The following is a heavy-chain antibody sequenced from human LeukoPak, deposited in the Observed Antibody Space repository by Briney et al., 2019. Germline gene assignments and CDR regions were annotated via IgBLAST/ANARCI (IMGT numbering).Heavy chain of an antibody. CDR3: AREPGYSSGWSYFDY. D-gene: IGHD6-19*01. CDR2: IYTSGST. V-gene: IGHV4-4*07. J-gene: IGHJ4*02. Sequence: SETLSLTCTVSGVSISSYYWSWIRQPAGKGLEWIWRIYTSGSTNYNPSLKSRVTMSVDTSKNQFSLKLSSVTAADTAVYYCAREPGYSSGWSYFDYWGQGTLVTVSS. CDR1: GVSISSYY.